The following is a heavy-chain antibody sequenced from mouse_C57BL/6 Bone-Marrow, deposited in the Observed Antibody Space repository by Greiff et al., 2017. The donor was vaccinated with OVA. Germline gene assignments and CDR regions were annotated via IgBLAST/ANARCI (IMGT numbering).Heavy chain of an antibody. CDR2: IYPRSGNT. J-gene: IGHJ2*01. D-gene: IGHD1-1*01. CDR1: GYTFTSSG. CDR3: ARSATTVVATRYYFDY. Sequence: QVQLKQSGAELARPGASVKLSCKASGYTFTSSGISWVKQRTGQGLEWIGEIYPRSGNTYYNEKFKGKATLTADKSSSTAYMELRSLTSEDSAVYFCARSATTVVATRYYFDYWGQGTTLTVSS. V-gene: IGHV1-81*01.